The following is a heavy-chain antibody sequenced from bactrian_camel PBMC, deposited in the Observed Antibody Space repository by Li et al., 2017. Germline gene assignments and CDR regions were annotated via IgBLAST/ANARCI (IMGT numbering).Heavy chain of an antibody. CDR1: GFTFSSYG. V-gene: IGHV3S40*01. D-gene: IGHD6*01. Sequence: DVQLVESGGGLVQPGGSLRLSCVASGFTFSSYGMSWVRQAPGKGLEWVSAINKDGDFTRVADSVKGRFTISRDNAKNMVYLHLNSLKTEDMAMYYCANTVAGSPYYWGQGTQVTVS. CDR2: INKDGDFT. CDR3: ANTVAGSPYY. J-gene: IGHJ4*01.